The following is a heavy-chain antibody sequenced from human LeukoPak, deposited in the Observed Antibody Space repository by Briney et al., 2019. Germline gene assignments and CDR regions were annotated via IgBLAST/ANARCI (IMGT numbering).Heavy chain of an antibody. Sequence: GSLRVSCAASGFTFSSYDMSWVRQAPGRGLEWIGSVYHSGSTYYNPSLKSRVAISIDTSKNQISLRLSSVTAADTAVYYCVKEGEGSISHWGQGTLVTVSS. V-gene: IGHV4-38-2*02. D-gene: IGHD3-16*01. J-gene: IGHJ4*02. CDR3: VKEGEGSISH. CDR1: GFTFSSYD. CDR2: VYHSGST.